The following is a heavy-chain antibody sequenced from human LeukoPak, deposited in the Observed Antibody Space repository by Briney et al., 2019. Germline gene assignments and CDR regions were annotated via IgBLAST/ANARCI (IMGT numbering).Heavy chain of an antibody. J-gene: IGHJ3*02. V-gene: IGHV3-30*19. CDR1: GFIFSTYG. D-gene: IGHD1-1*01. CDR2: ISYDGSNK. CDR3: ARAGYGDAFDI. Sequence: GGSLRLSCAASGFIFSTYGMHWVRQAPGKGLEWVAVISYDGSNKYYADSVKGRFTISRDNSKNTLYLQMNSLRAEDTAVYYCARAGYGDAFDIWGQGTMVTVSS.